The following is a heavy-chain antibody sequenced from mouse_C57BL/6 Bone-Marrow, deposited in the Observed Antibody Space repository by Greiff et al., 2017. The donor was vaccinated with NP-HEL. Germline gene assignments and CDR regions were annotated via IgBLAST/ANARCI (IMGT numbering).Heavy chain of an antibody. CDR2: INPGSGGT. Sequence: SGAELVRPGTSVKVSCKASGYAFTNYLIEWVKQRPGQGLEWIGVINPGSGGTNYNEKFKGKATLTADKSSSTAYMQLSSLTSEDSAVYFCARRGGPYSNYFDYWGQGTTLTVSS. V-gene: IGHV1-54*01. CDR1: GYAFTNYL. D-gene: IGHD2-5*01. CDR3: ARRGGPYSNYFDY. J-gene: IGHJ2*01.